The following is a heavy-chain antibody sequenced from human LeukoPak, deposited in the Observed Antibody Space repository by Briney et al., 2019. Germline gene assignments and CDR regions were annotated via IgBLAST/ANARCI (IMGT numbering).Heavy chain of an antibody. J-gene: IGHJ4*02. D-gene: IGHD4-17*01. CDR2: ISYDGSNK. CDR1: GFTFSSYA. Sequence: PGRSLRLSCAASGFTFSSYAMHWVRQAPGKGLEWVAVISYDGSNKYYADSVKGRFTISRDNSKNTLYLQMNSLGAEDTAVYYCAKDSAVTTVDYWGQGTLVTVSS. CDR3: AKDSAVTTVDY. V-gene: IGHV3-30-3*01.